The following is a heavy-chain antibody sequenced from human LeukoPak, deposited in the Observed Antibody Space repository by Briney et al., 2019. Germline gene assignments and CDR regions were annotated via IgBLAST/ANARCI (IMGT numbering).Heavy chain of an antibody. CDR1: GGSFSGYY. V-gene: IGHV4-34*01. D-gene: IGHD3-22*01. CDR3: ARVRGNRRPLYDSSGYLLAAFEF. CDR2: INHSGST. J-gene: IGHJ4*01. Sequence: SETLSLTCAVYGGSFSGYYWSWIRQPPGKGLEWIGEINHSGSTNYNPSLKSRVTISVDTSKNQFSLKLSSVTAADTAVYYCARVRGNRRPLYDSSGYLLAAFEFWGQGTLVTVYS.